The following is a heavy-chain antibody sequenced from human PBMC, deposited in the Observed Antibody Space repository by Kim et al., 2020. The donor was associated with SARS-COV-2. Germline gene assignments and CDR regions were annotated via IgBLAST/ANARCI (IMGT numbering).Heavy chain of an antibody. J-gene: IGHJ5*02. Sequence: SETLSLTCTVSGGSISSSSYYWGWIRQPPGKGLEWIGSIYYSGSTYYNPSLKSRVTISVDTSKNQFSLKLSSVTAADTAVYYCARDGLYGSEYLNWFDPWGQGTLVTVSS. CDR2: IYYSGST. CDR1: GGSISSSSYY. CDR3: ARDGLYGSEYLNWFDP. V-gene: IGHV4-39*07. D-gene: IGHD3-10*01.